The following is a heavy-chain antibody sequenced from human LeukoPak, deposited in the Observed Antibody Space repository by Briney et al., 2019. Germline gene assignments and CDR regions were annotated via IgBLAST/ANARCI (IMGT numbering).Heavy chain of an antibody. CDR2: INQDGREK. CDR3: ARDEGDYGYVWGTYPYTWDY. CDR1: GFTLSSYW. Sequence: GVLILSFAASGFTLSSYWMSWVRQAPRKGLEWVANINQDGREKYQVDFVKGRLTISRYNAQKSLYLQMSSRRAEDWAVYYCARDEGDYGYVWGTYPYTWDYWGQGTLVTVSS. D-gene: IGHD3-16*01. J-gene: IGHJ4*02. V-gene: IGHV3-7*01.